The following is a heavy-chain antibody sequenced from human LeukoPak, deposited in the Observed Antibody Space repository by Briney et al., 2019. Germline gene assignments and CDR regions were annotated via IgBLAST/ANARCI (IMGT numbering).Heavy chain of an antibody. CDR3: ARDLKYCSSTSCYSFDP. CDR2: INHSGST. D-gene: IGHD2-2*01. CDR1: GGSFSGYY. V-gene: IGHV4-34*01. Sequence: SETLSLTCAVYGGSFSGYYWSWIRQPPGKGLEWIGEINHSGSTNYNPSLKSRVTMSVDTSKNQFSLKLSSVTAADTAVYYCARDLKYCSSTSCYSFDPWGQGTLVTVSS. J-gene: IGHJ5*02.